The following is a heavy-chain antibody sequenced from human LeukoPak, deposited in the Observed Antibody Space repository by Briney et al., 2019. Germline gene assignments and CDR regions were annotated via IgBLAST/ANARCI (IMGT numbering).Heavy chain of an antibody. CDR2: IKEDGSEK. CDR1: GFTFSDYW. CDR3: VRDCGFHTFDY. V-gene: IGHV3-7*05. J-gene: IGHJ4*02. Sequence: GGSLRLSCAAAGFTFSDYWMTWVRQAPGKGLEYVVNIKEDGSEKYYADSVKGRFTISRDNTRNSLYLQMSSLRGDDTAVYFCVRDCGFHTFDYWGQGTLVTVSS. D-gene: IGHD2-21*01.